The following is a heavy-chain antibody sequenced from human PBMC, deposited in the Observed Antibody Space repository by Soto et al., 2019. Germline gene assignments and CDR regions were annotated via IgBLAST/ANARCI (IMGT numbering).Heavy chain of an antibody. CDR1: GYSFTSLD. Sequence: QVQLVQSGAEVREPGASVKVSCKASGYSFTSLDINWVRQTAGQGLEWMGWMHPSTERTGYAQKCEDRVTMTRDNSRNTAYMELTTLTSDETAVYYCARGVSAGVDYWGQGTLVTVSS. V-gene: IGHV1-8*01. CDR2: MHPSTERT. J-gene: IGHJ4*02. CDR3: ARGVSAGVDY. D-gene: IGHD1-26*01.